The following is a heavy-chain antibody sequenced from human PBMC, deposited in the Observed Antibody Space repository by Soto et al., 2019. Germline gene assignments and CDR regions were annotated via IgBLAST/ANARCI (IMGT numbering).Heavy chain of an antibody. CDR3: ARHERYFDYYYYGMDV. D-gene: IGHD3-9*01. V-gene: IGHV5-51*01. Sequence: PGESLKISCKGSGYSFTSYWIGWVRQMPGKGLEWMGIIYPGDSDTRYSPSFQGQVTISADKSISTAYLQWSSLKASDIAMYYCARHERYFDYYYYGMDVWGQGTTVTVSS. J-gene: IGHJ6*02. CDR2: IYPGDSDT. CDR1: GYSFTSYW.